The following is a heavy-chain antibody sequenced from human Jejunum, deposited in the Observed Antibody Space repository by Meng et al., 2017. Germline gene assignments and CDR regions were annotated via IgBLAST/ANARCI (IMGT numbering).Heavy chain of an antibody. J-gene: IGHJ4*02. CDR2: ISYSGST. Sequence: ETLSLTCSVSGASISSSGYYWGWIRQPPGRGLAWIGTISYSGSTNYNPSVRSRVTISEDTSKNHFSLKLSSVTAADTAVYYCARVAYDSSGYYFDYWGQGELVTVSS. D-gene: IGHD3-22*01. CDR3: ARVAYDSSGYYFDY. CDR1: GASISSSGYY. V-gene: IGHV4-39*07.